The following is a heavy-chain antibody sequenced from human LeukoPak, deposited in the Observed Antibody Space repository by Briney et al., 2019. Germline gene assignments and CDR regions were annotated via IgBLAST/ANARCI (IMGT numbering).Heavy chain of an antibody. CDR3: AEDVGRTGTNCFNP. V-gene: IGHV1-2*02. D-gene: IGHD1-1*01. CDR2: INLNTGYT. Sequence: ASVKVSCKPSGDTFTTNYLHWVRQAPGQGLEWLGWINLNTGYTKYAQKFQGRVTMTRDTSTSSAFMELSRLRSDDTAVYFCAEDVGRTGTNCFNPWGQGTLVIVSS. CDR1: GDTFTTNY. J-gene: IGHJ5*02.